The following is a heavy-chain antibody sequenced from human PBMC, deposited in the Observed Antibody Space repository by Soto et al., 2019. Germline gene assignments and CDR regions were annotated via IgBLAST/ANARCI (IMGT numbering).Heavy chain of an antibody. CDR2: IFHSGET. J-gene: IGHJ3*01. CDR1: GASISSGDYY. D-gene: IGHD3-16*01. CDR3: ARSHDVLGAFDV. Sequence: QVQLQESGPGLVKPSETLSLTCTVSGASISSGDYYWSWIRQSPGKGLQWNGYIFHSGETYYTPSLESRLSISIDASKNQFSLNLNSETAADTAVYFCARSHDVLGAFDVWGPGTVVTVSS. V-gene: IGHV4-30-4*08.